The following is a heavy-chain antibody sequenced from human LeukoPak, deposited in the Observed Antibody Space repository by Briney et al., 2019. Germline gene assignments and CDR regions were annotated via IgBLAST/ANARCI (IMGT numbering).Heavy chain of an antibody. V-gene: IGHV1-18*01. D-gene: IGHD2-2*01. J-gene: IGHJ5*02. CDR3: ARIAQYCSSTSCYRGFNWFDP. Sequence: VASVKVSCKASGYTFTSYGISWVRQAPGQGLEWMGWISAYNGNTNYAQKLQGRVTMTTDTPTSTAYMELRSLRSDDTAVYYCARIAQYCSSTSCYRGFNWFDPWGQGTLVTVSS. CDR2: ISAYNGNT. CDR1: GYTFTSYG.